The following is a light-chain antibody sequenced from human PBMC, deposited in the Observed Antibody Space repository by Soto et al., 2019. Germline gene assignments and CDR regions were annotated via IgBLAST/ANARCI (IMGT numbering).Light chain of an antibody. CDR3: SSYTTSSTLVV. V-gene: IGLV2-11*01. CDR1: SSDVGGYNY. Sequence: QSALTQPRSVSGSPGQSVTISCTGTSSDVGGYNYVSWYQHHPGKAPKVMVHEVSNRPSGVPDRFSGSKSGNTASLTISGLQAEDEADYYCSSYTTSSTLVVFGGGTKLTVL. J-gene: IGLJ2*01. CDR2: EVS.